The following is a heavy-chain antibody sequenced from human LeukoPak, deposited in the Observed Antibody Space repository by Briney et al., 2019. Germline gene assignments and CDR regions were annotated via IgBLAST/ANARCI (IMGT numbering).Heavy chain of an antibody. CDR2: ISSSSYI. CDR1: GFTFSSYS. CDR3: ASLSGSYPVDY. V-gene: IGHV3-21*01. Sequence: GGSLRLSCAASGFTFSSYSMNWVRQAPGKGLEWVSSISSSSYIYYADSAKGRFTISRDNAKNSLYLQMNSLRAEDTAVYYCASLSGSYPVDYWGQGTLVTVSS. J-gene: IGHJ4*02. D-gene: IGHD1-26*01.